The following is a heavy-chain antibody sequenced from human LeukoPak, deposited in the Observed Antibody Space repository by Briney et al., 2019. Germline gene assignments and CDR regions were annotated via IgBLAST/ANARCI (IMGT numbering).Heavy chain of an antibody. Sequence: SQTLSLTCTVSGGSISSGDCYWTWIRQPPGKGLEWIGYIYYTGSTYYNPSLKSRITISVDTSKNQFSLKLSSVTAADTAVYYCARQMSTMATPFDYWGQGTLVTVSS. D-gene: IGHD5-24*01. V-gene: IGHV4-30-4*01. J-gene: IGHJ4*02. CDR1: GGSISSGDCY. CDR2: IYYTGST. CDR3: ARQMSTMATPFDY.